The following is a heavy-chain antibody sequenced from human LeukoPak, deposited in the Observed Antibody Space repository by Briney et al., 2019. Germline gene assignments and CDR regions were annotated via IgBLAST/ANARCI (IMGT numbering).Heavy chain of an antibody. CDR3: ATHSSGWYGTYYYYYYMDV. J-gene: IGHJ6*03. Sequence: SETLSLTCTVSGGSISSSSYYWGWIRQPPGKGLEWIGSIYYSGSTNYNPSLKSRVTISVDTSKNQFSLKLSSVTAADTAVYYCATHSSGWYGTYYYYYYMDVWGKGTTVTVSS. V-gene: IGHV4-39*07. D-gene: IGHD6-19*01. CDR1: GGSISSSSYY. CDR2: IYYSGST.